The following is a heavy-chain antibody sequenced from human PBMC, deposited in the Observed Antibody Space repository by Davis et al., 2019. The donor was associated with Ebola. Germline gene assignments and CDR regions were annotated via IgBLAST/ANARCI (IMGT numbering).Heavy chain of an antibody. D-gene: IGHD3-9*01. CDR3: VRGFWLGDNWFDP. CDR1: GGPISSYY. CDR2: IYASGST. V-gene: IGHV4-4*07. Sequence: PSETLSLTCTVSGGPISSYYWSWIRQPAGKGLEWIGRIYASGSTNYNPSLKSRVTISVDTSKNQFSLKLRSVTAADTAVYYCVRGFWLGDNWFDPWGQGLLVTVSS. J-gene: IGHJ5*02.